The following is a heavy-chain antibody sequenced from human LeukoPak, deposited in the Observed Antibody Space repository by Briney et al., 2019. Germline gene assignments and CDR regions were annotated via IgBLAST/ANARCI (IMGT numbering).Heavy chain of an antibody. CDR3: TTGHVFRGAFDP. CDR2: IRRKTEGGTI. D-gene: IGHD2-15*01. V-gene: IGHV3-15*01. CDR1: GFTFRNAW. J-gene: IGHJ5*02. Sequence: GGSLRLSCAASGFTFRNAWMTWVRQAPGKGLEWVGRIRRKTEGGTIDYAAYVKGRFTISRDDSNNTLYLQMNSLKIEDTGVYYCTTGHVFRGAFDPWGQGTLVTVSS.